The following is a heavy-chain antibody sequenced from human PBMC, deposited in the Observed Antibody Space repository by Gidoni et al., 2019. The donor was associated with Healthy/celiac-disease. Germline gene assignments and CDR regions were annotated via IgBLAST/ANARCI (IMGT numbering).Heavy chain of an antibody. V-gene: IGHV1-69*01. J-gene: IGHJ5*02. D-gene: IGHD6-13*01. CDR1: GGTFSSYA. CDR3: ARDGGVGIAAAGNWFDP. Sequence: QVQLVQSGAEVKKPGSSVKVSCKASGGTFSSYAIRWVRQAPGPGLEWMGGIIPICGTANYAQKFQGRFTITADESTSTPYMELSSLRTEDTAVYYCARDGGVGIAAAGNWFDPWGQGTLVTVSS. CDR2: IIPICGTA.